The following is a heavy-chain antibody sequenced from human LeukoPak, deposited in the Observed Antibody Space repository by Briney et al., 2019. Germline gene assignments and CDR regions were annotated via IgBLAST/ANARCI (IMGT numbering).Heavy chain of an antibody. CDR3: TSQYYDILTGSLFDP. D-gene: IGHD3-9*01. CDR1: GFTFSGSA. CDR2: IRSKANSYAT. Sequence: GGSLKLSCADSGFTFSGSAMHWVRQASGKGLEWVGRIRSKANSYATAYAASVKGRFTISRDDSKNTAYLQMNSLKNEDTAVYYCTSQYYDILTGSLFDPWGQGTLVTVSS. J-gene: IGHJ5*02. V-gene: IGHV3-73*01.